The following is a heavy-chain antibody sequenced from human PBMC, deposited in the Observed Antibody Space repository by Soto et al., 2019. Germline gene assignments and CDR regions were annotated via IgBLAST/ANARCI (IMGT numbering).Heavy chain of an antibody. J-gene: IGHJ4*02. Sequence: WGSLRLSCAASGFTFSSYSMNWVRQAPGKGLEWVSSITSSSSYTYYADSLKGRVTISRDNAKNSLWLQMSSLRGEDTAVYYCVRGSFCSGGSCYLDYWGQGALVTVSS. D-gene: IGHD2-15*01. CDR2: ITSSSSYT. V-gene: IGHV3-21*01. CDR3: VRGSFCSGGSCYLDY. CDR1: GFTFSSYS.